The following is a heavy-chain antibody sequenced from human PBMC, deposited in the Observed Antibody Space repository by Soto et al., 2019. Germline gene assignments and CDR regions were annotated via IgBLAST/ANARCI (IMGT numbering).Heavy chain of an antibody. Sequence: QLQLQESGPGLVKPSETLSLTCTVSGGSISSSSYYWGWIRQPPGKGLEWIGSIYYSGSTYYNPSLKSRVTISVDTSKNQFSLKLSSVTAADTAVYYCARNPRDGYTPWYFDYWGQGTLVTVSS. V-gene: IGHV4-39*01. J-gene: IGHJ4*02. CDR1: GGSISSSSYY. D-gene: IGHD5-12*01. CDR3: ARNPRDGYTPWYFDY. CDR2: IYYSGST.